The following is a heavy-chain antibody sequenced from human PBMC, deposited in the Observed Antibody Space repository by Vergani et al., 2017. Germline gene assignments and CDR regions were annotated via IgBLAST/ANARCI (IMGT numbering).Heavy chain of an antibody. CDR2: IIPIFGTA. D-gene: IGHD5-18*01. J-gene: IGHJ3*02. Sequence: QVQLVQSGAEVKKPGSSVKVSRKASGGTFSSYAISWVRQAPGQGLEWMGGIIPIFGTANYAQKLQGRVTITADESTSTAYMELSSLRSEDTAVYYCARDRWDTAMVSGAFDIWGQGTMVTVSS. CDR3: ARDRWDTAMVSGAFDI. V-gene: IGHV1-69*01. CDR1: GGTFSSYA.